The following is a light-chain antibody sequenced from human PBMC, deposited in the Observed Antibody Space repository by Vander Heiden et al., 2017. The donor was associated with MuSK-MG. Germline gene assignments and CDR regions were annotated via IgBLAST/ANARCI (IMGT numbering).Light chain of an antibody. CDR3: QQYDSTPLA. V-gene: IGKV4-1*01. J-gene: IGKJ2*01. CDR1: QSVLYSSNNKNY. CDR2: WAS. Sequence: DILMTQSPDSLAVSLGERATINCKSSQSVLYSSNNKNYLAWYQQKPGQPPKLLIYWASTRESGVPDRFSGSGSGTDFTLTISSLQAEDVAVYYCQQYDSTPLAFGQGTKMEIK.